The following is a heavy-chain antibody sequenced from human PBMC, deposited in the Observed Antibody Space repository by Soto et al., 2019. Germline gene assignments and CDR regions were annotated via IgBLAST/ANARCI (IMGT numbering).Heavy chain of an antibody. Sequence: ASVKVSCKASGYTFTSSGMSWVRQAPGQGLEWMGWISAHTGSSEYAQRFQGRVTMTTDRSTSTAYMELRSLRSDDTAVYYCARSLGATDSYYGMDVWGQGTTVTVSS. CDR2: ISAHTGSS. CDR3: ARSLGATDSYYGMDV. V-gene: IGHV1-18*01. D-gene: IGHD1-26*01. CDR1: GYTFTSSG. J-gene: IGHJ6*02.